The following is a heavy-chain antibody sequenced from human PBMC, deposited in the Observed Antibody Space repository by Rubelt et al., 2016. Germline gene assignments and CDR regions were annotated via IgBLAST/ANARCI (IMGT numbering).Heavy chain of an antibody. J-gene: IGHJ4*02. CDR3: ARDRDGYYSPFDY. V-gene: IGHV3-66*02. D-gene: IGHD3-3*01. CDR2: MYSDGRT. CDR1: KFTVSLEY. Sequence: GGSLKLSCDSSKFTVSLEYMNWVRQAPGKGLEWVSIMYSDGRTFYADSVRGRFTISRDNSKNTLYLQMDYLRPEETAVFYCARDRDGYYSPFDYWGQGTLVTVSS.